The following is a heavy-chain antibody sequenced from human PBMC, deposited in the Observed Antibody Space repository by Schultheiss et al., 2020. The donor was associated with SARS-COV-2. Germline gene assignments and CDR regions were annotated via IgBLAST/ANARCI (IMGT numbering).Heavy chain of an antibody. CDR2: IYYSGST. V-gene: IGHV4-59*12. CDR3: ARGAAMDY. CDR1: GGSFSDYY. D-gene: IGHD5-18*01. J-gene: IGHJ4*02. Sequence: SETLSLTCAVYGGSFSDYYWSWIRQPPGKGLEWIGYIYYSGSTYYNPSLKSRVTMSVDTSKFQFSLKLSSVTAADTAVYYCARGAAMDYWGQGTLVTVSS.